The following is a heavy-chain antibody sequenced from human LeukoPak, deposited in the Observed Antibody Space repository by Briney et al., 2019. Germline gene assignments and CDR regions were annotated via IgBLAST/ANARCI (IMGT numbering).Heavy chain of an antibody. CDR1: GFTFSSYW. CDR3: ASLVGATFSPTDAFDI. D-gene: IGHD1-26*01. Sequence: GGSLRLSCAASGFTFSSYWMSWVRQAPGKGLEWVANIKQDGSEKYYVDSVKSRFTISRDNAKNSLYLQMNSLRAEVTAVYYCASLVGATFSPTDAFDIWGQGTMVTVSS. J-gene: IGHJ3*02. V-gene: IGHV3-7*01. CDR2: IKQDGSEK.